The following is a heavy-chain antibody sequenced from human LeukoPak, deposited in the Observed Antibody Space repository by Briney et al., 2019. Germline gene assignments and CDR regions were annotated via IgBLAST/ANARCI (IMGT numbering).Heavy chain of an antibody. Sequence: ASVTVSCKASGYTFTGYYMHWVRQAPGQGLEWMGWINPNSGGTNYAQKFQGRVTMTRDTSISTAYMELSRLRSDDTAVYYCARRRIAAAGSDSYYYGMDVWGQGTTVTVSS. V-gene: IGHV1-2*02. CDR3: ARRRIAAAGSDSYYYGMDV. D-gene: IGHD6-13*01. CDR1: GYTFTGYY. CDR2: INPNSGGT. J-gene: IGHJ6*02.